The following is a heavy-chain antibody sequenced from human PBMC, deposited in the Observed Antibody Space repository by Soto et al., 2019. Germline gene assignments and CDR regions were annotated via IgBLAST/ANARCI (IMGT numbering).Heavy chain of an antibody. CDR3: ARYWNAGTLYGAFDI. CDR1: GGSFNNYV. Sequence: QVQLVQSWAEVRKPGSSVKVSCEASGGSFNNYVISWLRQAPGQGLEWMGGIIPNYEAANYAQKFRGRLTITADKATNTAYMELNSLRPEDTATYYCARYWNAGTLYGAFDIWGQGTTVIVS. D-gene: IGHD4-17*01. CDR2: IIPNYEAA. J-gene: IGHJ3*02. V-gene: IGHV1-69*06.